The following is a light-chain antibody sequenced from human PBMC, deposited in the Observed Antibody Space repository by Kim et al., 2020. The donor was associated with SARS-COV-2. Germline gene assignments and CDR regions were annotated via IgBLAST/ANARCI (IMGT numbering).Light chain of an antibody. J-gene: IGKJ1*01. CDR2: AAS. Sequence: ASVGDRVTITCRASQDIANSLAWYQQKPGKAPKLLIYAASTLQSGVPSRFSGSGSGTQFTLTIGSLQTEDFATYYCQKHNSAPLTFGPGTKVDIK. CDR3: QKHNSAPLT. V-gene: IGKV1-27*01. CDR1: QDIANS.